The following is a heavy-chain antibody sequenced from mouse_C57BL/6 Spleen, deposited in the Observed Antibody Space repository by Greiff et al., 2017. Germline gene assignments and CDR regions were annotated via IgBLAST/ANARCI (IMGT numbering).Heavy chain of an antibody. CDR1: GYTFTDYE. J-gene: IGHJ4*01. CDR2: IDPETGGT. Sequence: VKLQESGAELVRPGASVTLSCKASGYTFTDYEMHWVKQTPVHGLEWIGAIDPETGGTAYNQKFKGKAILTADKSSSTAYMELRSLTSEDSAVYYCTRYYSNYRAMDYWGQGTSVTVSS. D-gene: IGHD2-5*01. V-gene: IGHV1-15*01. CDR3: TRYYSNYRAMDY.